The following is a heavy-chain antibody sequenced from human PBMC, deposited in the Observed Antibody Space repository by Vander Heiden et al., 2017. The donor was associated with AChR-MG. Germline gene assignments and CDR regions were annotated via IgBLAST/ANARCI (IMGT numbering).Heavy chain of an antibody. Sequence: EAQLVASGGGLAKPGGSLRLSCAASGFTFRRQSMTRVRQAPGKGLEWVSSISSSSSYIYYADSVKGRFTISRDNAKNSLYLQMNSLRAEDTAVYYCARGYGCSGGSCYAIYYYYGMDVWGQGTTVTVSS. D-gene: IGHD2-15*01. V-gene: IGHV3-21*01. J-gene: IGHJ6*02. CDR1: GFTFRRQS. CDR2: ISSSSSYI. CDR3: ARGYGCSGGSCYAIYYYYGMDV.